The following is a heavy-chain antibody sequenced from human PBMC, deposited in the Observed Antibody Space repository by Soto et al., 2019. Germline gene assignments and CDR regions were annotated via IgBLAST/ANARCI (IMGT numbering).Heavy chain of an antibody. D-gene: IGHD6-13*01. CDR1: GGSISSYY. J-gene: IGHJ3*02. CDR2: IYTSGST. V-gene: IGHV4-4*07. Sequence: PSETLSLTCTVSGGSISSYYWSWIRQPAGKGLEWIGRIYTSGSTNYNPSLKSRVTMSVDTSKNQFSLKLSSVTAADTAVYYCARVCIAAAGTAPFDIWGQGTMVTVPS. CDR3: ARVCIAAAGTAPFDI.